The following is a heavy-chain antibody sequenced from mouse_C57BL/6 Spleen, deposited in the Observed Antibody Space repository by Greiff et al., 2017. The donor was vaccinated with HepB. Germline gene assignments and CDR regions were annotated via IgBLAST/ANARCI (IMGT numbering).Heavy chain of an antibody. CDR3: ARGTITTVVAPRFDY. D-gene: IGHD1-1*01. CDR2: IDPSDSYT. V-gene: IGHV1-50*01. Sequence: VQLQQSGAELVKPGASVKLSCKASGYTFTSYWMQWVKQRPGQGLEWIGEIDPSDSYTNYNQKFKGKATLTVDTSSSTAYMQLSSLTSEDSAVYYWARGTITTVVAPRFDYWGQGTTLTVSS. J-gene: IGHJ2*01. CDR1: GYTFTSYW.